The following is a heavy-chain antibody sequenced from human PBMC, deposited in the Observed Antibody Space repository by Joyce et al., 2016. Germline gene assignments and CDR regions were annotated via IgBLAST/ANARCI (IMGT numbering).Heavy chain of an antibody. CDR3: ARVGGYGGDSGYYFDY. CDR2: VNPSGGST. D-gene: IGHD4-23*01. J-gene: IGHJ4*01. CDR1: GYAFTSFF. Sequence: QVQLVQSGPEVKKPGASVTVSCKASGYAFTSFFLHWVRQAPGQGLEWMGIVNPSGGSTTSAQKFQERVTMTRDTSKNTVYLELSSLRSDDTAVYYCARVGGYGGDSGYYFDYWGHGTLVTVSS. V-gene: IGHV1-46*01.